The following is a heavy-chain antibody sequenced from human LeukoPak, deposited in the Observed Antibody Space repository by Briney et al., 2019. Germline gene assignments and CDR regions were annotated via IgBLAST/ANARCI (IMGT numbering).Heavy chain of an antibody. V-gene: IGHV5-51*01. CDR3: ARQGEQWLVRSDAFDI. Sequence: GESLKISCKGSGYSFTSYWIAWVRQMPGKGLEWMGIICPGDSDTRYSPSFQGQVTISADKSISTAYLQWSSLKASDTAMYYCARQGEQWLVRSDAFDIWGQGTMVTVSS. CDR2: ICPGDSDT. D-gene: IGHD6-19*01. CDR1: GYSFTSYW. J-gene: IGHJ3*02.